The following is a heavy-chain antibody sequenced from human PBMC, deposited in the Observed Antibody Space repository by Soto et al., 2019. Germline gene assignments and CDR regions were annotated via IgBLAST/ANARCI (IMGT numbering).Heavy chain of an antibody. V-gene: IGHV3-7*01. D-gene: IGHD3-3*01. CDR1: GFTFSTFT. Sequence: GGSLRLSCSGCGFTFSTFTMNWVRQAPGRGLEWVANIKQDGSEKYYVDSVKGRFTNSRDNAKNSLYLQMNSLRAEDTAVYYCAREGGYYDFWSGYWTRPYYYGMDVWGQGTTVTVSS. CDR3: AREGGYYDFWSGYWTRPYYYGMDV. J-gene: IGHJ6*02. CDR2: IKQDGSEK.